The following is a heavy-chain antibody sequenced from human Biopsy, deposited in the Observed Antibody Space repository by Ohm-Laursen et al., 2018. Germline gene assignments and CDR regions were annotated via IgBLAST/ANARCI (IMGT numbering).Heavy chain of an antibody. D-gene: IGHD1-1*01. J-gene: IGHJ6*02. V-gene: IGHV1-18*01. Sequence: ASSVKVSCKASGYTFTSYGISWVRQAPGQGLEWMGWINTENGNTIYAQNLQGRVTMTADTSTSTAYMEMTSLRSDDTAVYYCARAKLEPVYYYYGMDVWGQGTTVTVSS. CDR2: INTENGNT. CDR3: ARAKLEPVYYYYGMDV. CDR1: GYTFTSYG.